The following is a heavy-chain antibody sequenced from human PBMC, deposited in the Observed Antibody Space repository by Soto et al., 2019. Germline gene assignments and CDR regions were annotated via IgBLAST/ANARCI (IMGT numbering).Heavy chain of an antibody. CDR3: ERVRQLVGYFYYYMDV. CDR1: GYTFTNYG. V-gene: IGHV1-18*01. Sequence: QVQLLQSGAEVKKPGASVKVSCKASGYTFTNYGITWVRQAPGQGLEWMGWISAYNGNTHYTQRLQGRVTMTTDTSPSSAYMELRGLRSDDTAVYYCERVRQLVGYFYYYMDVWGKGTTVTVSS. D-gene: IGHD6-6*01. J-gene: IGHJ6*03. CDR2: ISAYNGNT.